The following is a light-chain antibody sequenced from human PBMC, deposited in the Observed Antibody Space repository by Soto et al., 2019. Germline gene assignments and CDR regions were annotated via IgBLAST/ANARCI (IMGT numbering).Light chain of an antibody. CDR1: SSDVGSYNL. Sequence: QSALTQPASVSGSPGQSITISCTGTSSDVGSYNLVSWYQQHPGKAPKLMIYEVSKRPSGVSNRFSGSKSGNTASLTISGLQAEDEADYCCCSWEVFGTGTKVTVL. J-gene: IGLJ1*01. CDR3: CSWEV. CDR2: EVS. V-gene: IGLV2-23*02.